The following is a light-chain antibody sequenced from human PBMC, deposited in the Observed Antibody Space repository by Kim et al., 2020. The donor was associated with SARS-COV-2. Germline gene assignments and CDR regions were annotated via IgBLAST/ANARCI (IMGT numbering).Light chain of an antibody. V-gene: IGLV9-49*01. Sequence: QPVLTQAPSASASLGASVTLTCTLSSGYSNYQVDWYQQRPGKGPRFVMRVGTGGIVGSKGDGIPDRFSVLGSGLNRYLTIKNVQEEDESDFHCGADHGSGSNFVWVFGGGTPDRP. CDR2: VGTGGIVG. CDR1: SGYSNYQ. J-gene: IGLJ3*02. CDR3: GADHGSGSNFVWV.